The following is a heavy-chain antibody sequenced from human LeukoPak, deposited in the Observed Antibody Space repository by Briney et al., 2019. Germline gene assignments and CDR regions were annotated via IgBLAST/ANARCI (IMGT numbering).Heavy chain of an antibody. Sequence: SETLSLTCTVSGGSISSYYWSWIRQPAGEGLEWIGRIYPGGSTNYSPSLKSRVIMSIDTSKNQFSLKLSSVTAADTAVYYCAKDRGDYSNYYNWFDPWGQGTLVTVSS. CDR3: AKDRGDYSNYYNWFDP. D-gene: IGHD4-11*01. V-gene: IGHV4-4*07. J-gene: IGHJ5*02. CDR2: IYPGGST. CDR1: GGSISSYY.